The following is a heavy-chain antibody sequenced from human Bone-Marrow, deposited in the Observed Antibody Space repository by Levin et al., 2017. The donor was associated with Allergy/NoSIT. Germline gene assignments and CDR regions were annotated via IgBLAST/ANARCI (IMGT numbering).Heavy chain of an antibody. V-gene: IGHV3-23*01. CDR3: AKRQYSIATHPFDF. Sequence: PSETLSLTCSASGFVFGSYAMSWVRQAPGKGLEWISSMTGTGGTIYYADSVKGRFTISRDNSKNTLYLQMNALGAEDTARYYCAKRQYSIATHPFDFWGRGTLVTVSS. CDR1: GFVFGSYA. J-gene: IGHJ4*02. D-gene: IGHD6-6*01. CDR2: MTGTGGTI.